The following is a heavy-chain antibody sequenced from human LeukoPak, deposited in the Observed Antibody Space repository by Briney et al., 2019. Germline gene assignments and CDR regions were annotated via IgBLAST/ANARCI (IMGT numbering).Heavy chain of an antibody. D-gene: IGHD2-15*01. J-gene: IGHJ4*02. CDR1: GGSFSGYY. CDR3: ARSRGYCSGGSCPPYYFDY. Sequence: LSLTCAVYGGSFSGYYWSWIRQAPGKGLEWVSYISSSGSTIYYADSVKGRFTISRDNAKNSLYLQMNSLRAEDTAVYYCARSRGYCSGGSCPPYYFDYWGQGTLVTVSS. CDR2: ISSSGSTI. V-gene: IGHV3-11*01.